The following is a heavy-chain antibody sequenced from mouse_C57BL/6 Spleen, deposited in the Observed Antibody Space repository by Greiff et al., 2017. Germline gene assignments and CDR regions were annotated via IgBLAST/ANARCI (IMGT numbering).Heavy chain of an antibody. Sequence: EVKLVESGPGLVKPSQSLSLTCSVTGYSITSGYYWNWIRQFPGNKLEWMGYISYDGSNNYNPSLKNRISITRDTSKNQFFLKLNSVTTEDTATYYCARGEQPAWFAYWGQGTLVTVSA. CDR3: ARGEQPAWFAY. D-gene: IGHD3-1*01. V-gene: IGHV3-6*01. CDR2: ISYDGSN. CDR1: GYSITSGYY. J-gene: IGHJ3*01.